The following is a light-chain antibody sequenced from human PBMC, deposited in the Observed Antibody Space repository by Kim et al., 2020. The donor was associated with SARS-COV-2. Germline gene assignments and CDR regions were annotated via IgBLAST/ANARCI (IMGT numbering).Light chain of an antibody. CDR1: QNIARY. Sequence: SAAPGDKVPITCRLTQNIARYLAWFQQRPGKTPRLLSYAAYTLHTGAPSRFSGSGSGTDFTLTINPLQSEDSATYFCQQYFDFPYTFGQGTKLEL. CDR2: AAY. J-gene: IGKJ2*01. CDR3: QQYFDFPYT. V-gene: IGKV1D-8*02.